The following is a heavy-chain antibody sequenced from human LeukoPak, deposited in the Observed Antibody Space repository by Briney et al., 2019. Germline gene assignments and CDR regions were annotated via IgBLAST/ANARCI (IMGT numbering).Heavy chain of an antibody. J-gene: IGHJ5*02. CDR2: IYYSGST. V-gene: IGHV4-31*03. D-gene: IGHD3-22*01. CDR3: ARGARRGTGPYYYDSSGFYPRNWFDP. Sequence: PSQTLSLTCTVSGGSISSGGYYWSWIRQHPGKGLEWIGYIYYSGSTYYNPSLKSRVTISVDTSKNQFSLKLSSVTAADTTVYYCARGARRGTGPYYYDSSGFYPRNWFDPWGQGTLVTVSS. CDR1: GGSISSGGYY.